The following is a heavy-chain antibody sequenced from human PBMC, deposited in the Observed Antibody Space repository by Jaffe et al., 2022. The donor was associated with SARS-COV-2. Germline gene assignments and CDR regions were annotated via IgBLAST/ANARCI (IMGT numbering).Heavy chain of an antibody. CDR2: ISYDGSNK. D-gene: IGHD3-10*01. J-gene: IGHJ4*02. Sequence: QVQLVESGGGVVQPGRSLRLSCAASGFTFSSYAMHWVRQAPGKGLEWVAVISYDGSNKYYADSVKGRFTISRDNSKNTLYLQMNSLRAEDTAVYYCARANMVRGVIRGRGYYFDYWGQGTLVTVSS. CDR3: ARANMVRGVIRGRGYYFDY. CDR1: GFTFSSYA. V-gene: IGHV3-30*04.